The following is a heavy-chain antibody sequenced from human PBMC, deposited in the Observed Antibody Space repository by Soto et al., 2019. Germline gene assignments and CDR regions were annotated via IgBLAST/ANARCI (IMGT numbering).Heavy chain of an antibody. V-gene: IGHV1-69*13. D-gene: IGHD3-22*01. CDR2: IIPIFGTA. CDR1: GGTFSSYA. J-gene: IGHJ4*02. CDR3: ARAKDSSGYYPWFEPFDY. Sequence: SVKVSCKASGGTFSSYAISWVRQAPGQGLEWMGGIIPIFGTANYAQKFQGRVTITADESTSTAYMELSSLRSEDTAVYYCARAKDSSGYYPWFEPFDYWGQGTLVTVSS.